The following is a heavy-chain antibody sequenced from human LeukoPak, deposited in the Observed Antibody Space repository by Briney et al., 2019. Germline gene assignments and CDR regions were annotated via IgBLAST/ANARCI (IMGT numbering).Heavy chain of an antibody. J-gene: IGHJ4*02. CDR3: ARGDSSSSPYYFDY. CDR2: INHSGST. V-gene: IGHV4-34*01. Sequence: SETLSLTCAVYGGSFSGYYWSWIRQPPGKGLEWIGEINHSGSTNYNPSLKSRVTISVDTSKNQFSLKLSSVTAADTAVYYCARGDSSSSPYYFDYWGQGTLVTLSS. CDR1: GGSFSGYY. D-gene: IGHD6-6*01.